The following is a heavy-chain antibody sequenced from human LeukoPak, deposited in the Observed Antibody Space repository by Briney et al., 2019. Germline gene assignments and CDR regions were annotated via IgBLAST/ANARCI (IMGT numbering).Heavy chain of an antibody. CDR1: RFSFSSHW. V-gene: IGHV3-7*01. Sequence: GGSLPLSCVASRFSFSSHWMTWVRQAPGKGLEWVANIKEDGREKYYADSVKGRFTISRDNAKNSLYLQMNSLRGEDTAVYYCAKTIVGSNVFDIWGQGTLVTVSS. D-gene: IGHD1-26*01. CDR2: IKEDGREK. J-gene: IGHJ3*02. CDR3: AKTIVGSNVFDI.